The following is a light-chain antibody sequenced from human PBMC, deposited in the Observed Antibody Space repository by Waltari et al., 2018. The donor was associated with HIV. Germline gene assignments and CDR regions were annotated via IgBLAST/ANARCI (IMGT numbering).Light chain of an antibody. J-gene: IGKJ1*01. CDR1: QSISSH. Sequence: DIQMTHSPSSLSASVGDRVNITCQASQSISSHLNLYQHNPGQAPELLIYAVSNLPSGVPSRFRSSNSGTDFTLTISSLQHEDFATYFCQQSYSLPTFGPGTKVAIK. CDR2: AVS. V-gene: IGKV1-39*01. CDR3: QQSYSLPT.